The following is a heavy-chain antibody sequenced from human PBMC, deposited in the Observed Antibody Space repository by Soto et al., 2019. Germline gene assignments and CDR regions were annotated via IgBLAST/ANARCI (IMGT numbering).Heavy chain of an antibody. V-gene: IGHV4-34*01. Sequence: SETLSLTCAVYGGSFSGYYWSWIRQPPGKGLEWIGEINHSGSTNYNPSLKSRVTISVDTSKNQFSLKLSSVTAADTAVYYCARGLQDYYYGSGSYALRSRWFDPWGQGTLVTVSS. CDR3: ARGLQDYYYGSGSYALRSRWFDP. J-gene: IGHJ5*02. CDR2: INHSGST. CDR1: GGSFSGYY. D-gene: IGHD3-10*01.